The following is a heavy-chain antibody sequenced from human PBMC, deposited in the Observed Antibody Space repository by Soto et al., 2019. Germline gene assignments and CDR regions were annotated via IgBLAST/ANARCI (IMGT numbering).Heavy chain of an antibody. Sequence: GGSLRLSCAASGFTVSSNYMSWVRQAPGKGLEWVSVIYSGGSTYYADSVKGRFTISRHNSKNTLYLQMNSLRAEDTAVYYCATHCGYSSGWYGRRPDAFDIRGQGTMVTVSS. CDR3: ATHCGYSSGWYGRRPDAFDI. CDR1: GFTVSSNY. D-gene: IGHD6-19*01. V-gene: IGHV3-53*04. CDR2: IYSGGST. J-gene: IGHJ3*02.